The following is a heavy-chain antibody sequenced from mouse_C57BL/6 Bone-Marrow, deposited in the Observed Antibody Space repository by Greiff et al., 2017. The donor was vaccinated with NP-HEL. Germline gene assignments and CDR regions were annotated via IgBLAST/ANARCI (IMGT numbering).Heavy chain of an antibody. D-gene: IGHD1-1*01. CDR1: GYTFTSYW. J-gene: IGHJ2*01. CDR2: INPSSGYT. CDR3: ARRYYGSSYSYYFDY. Sequence: QVHVKQSGAELAKPGASVKLSCKASGYTFTSYWMHWVKQRPGQGLEWIGYINPSSGYTKYNQKFKDKATLTADNSSSTAYMQLSSLTYEDSAVYYCARRYYGSSYSYYFDYWGQGTTLTVSS. V-gene: IGHV1-7*01.